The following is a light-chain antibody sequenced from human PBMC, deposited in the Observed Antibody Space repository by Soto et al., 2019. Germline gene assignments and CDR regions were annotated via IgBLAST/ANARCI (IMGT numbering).Light chain of an antibody. J-gene: IGLJ3*02. Sequence: QSALTQPASVSGSPGQSITISCTGTSSDIGYYNYVSWYRQHPGKAPKLMIYEVSNRPSGVSYRFSGSKSGNTASLAISGLQAEDEADYYCSSYTTSSTQVFGGGTKLPS. CDR2: EVS. CDR1: SSDIGYYNY. V-gene: IGLV2-14*01. CDR3: SSYTTSSTQV.